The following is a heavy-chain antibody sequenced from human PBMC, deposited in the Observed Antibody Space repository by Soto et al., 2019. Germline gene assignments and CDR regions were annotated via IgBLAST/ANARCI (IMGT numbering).Heavy chain of an antibody. CDR2: VYYSGST. CDR1: GGSVSSGSYY. V-gene: IGHV4-61*01. J-gene: IGHJ6*02. D-gene: IGHD2-2*01. Sequence: PSETLSLTCTVSGGSVSSGSYYWSWIRQPPGKGLEWIGNVYYSGSTNYNPSLKSRVTISVDTSKNQFSLRLSSVTAADTAVYYCARDVNCYGTSRNYYGIDGWGRGTTVTVSS. CDR3: ARDVNCYGTSRNYYGIDG.